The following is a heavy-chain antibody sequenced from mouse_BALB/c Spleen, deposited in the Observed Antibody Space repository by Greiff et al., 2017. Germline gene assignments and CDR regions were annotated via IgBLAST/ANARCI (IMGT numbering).Heavy chain of an antibody. CDR1: GFTFSSYT. CDR3: TRVWDGSSYFDY. D-gene: IGHD1-1*01. J-gene: IGHJ2*01. V-gene: IGHV5-6-4*01. Sequence: EVMLVESGGGLVKPGGSLKLSCAASGFTFSSYTMSWVRQTPEKRLEWVATISSGGSYTYYPDSVKGRFTISRDNAKNTLYLQMSSLKSEDTAMYYCTRVWDGSSYFDYWGQGTTLTVSS. CDR2: ISSGGSYT.